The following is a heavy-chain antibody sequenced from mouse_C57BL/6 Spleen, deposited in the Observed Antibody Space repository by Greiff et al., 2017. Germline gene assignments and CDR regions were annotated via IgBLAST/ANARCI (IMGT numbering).Heavy chain of an antibody. Sequence: VQLQQSGAELMKPGAPVKLSCKAAGYTFTGYWIEWVKQRPGHGFEWIGEILPGSGSTNYNEKFKGKATFTADTSSNTAYMQLSSLATEDSAINYCTREELGDYNYLDYWGQGTTLTVYS. CDR3: TREELGDYNYLDY. D-gene: IGHD2-13*01. CDR1: GYTFTGYW. CDR2: ILPGSGST. J-gene: IGHJ2*01. V-gene: IGHV1-9*01.